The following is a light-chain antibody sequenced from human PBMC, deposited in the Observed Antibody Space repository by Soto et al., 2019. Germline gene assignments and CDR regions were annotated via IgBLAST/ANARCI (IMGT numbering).Light chain of an antibody. V-gene: IGKV3-11*01. J-gene: IGKJ5*01. Sequence: EIVLTQSPAPLSLSPGERATLSCRASQSVSSYLAWYQQKPGQAPRLLIYDASNRATGIPARFSGSGSGADFTLTISSLEPEDFAVYYCQQRSNFTFGQGTRLEIK. CDR1: QSVSSY. CDR2: DAS. CDR3: QQRSNFT.